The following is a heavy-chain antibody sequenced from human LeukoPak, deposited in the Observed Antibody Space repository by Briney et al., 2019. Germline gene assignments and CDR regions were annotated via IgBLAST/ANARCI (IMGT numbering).Heavy chain of an antibody. CDR3: TTAYCGGDCYTASFDY. J-gene: IGHJ4*02. CDR2: IKSKSDGGTT. V-gene: IGHV3-15*01. CDR1: GFTFNNAW. Sequence: GGSLRLSCAASGFTFNNAWMSWVRQAPGKGLEWVGRIKSKSDGGTTDYAAPVKGRFTISREDSENTLYLQMNSLKTEDTAVYYCTTAYCGGDCYTASFDYWGQGTLVTVSS. D-gene: IGHD2-21*02.